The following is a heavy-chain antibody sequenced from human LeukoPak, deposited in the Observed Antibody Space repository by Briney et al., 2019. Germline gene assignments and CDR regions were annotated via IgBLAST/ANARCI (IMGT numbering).Heavy chain of an antibody. CDR2: IIPIFGTA. CDR3: ARELQLQPRGFDY. J-gene: IGHJ4*02. Sequence: SVKVSCKASGGTFSSYAISWVRQAPGQGLEWMGRIIPIFGTANYAQKFQGRVTITTDESTSTAYMELSSLRSEDTAVYYCARELQLQPRGFDYWGQGTLVTVSS. CDR1: GGTFSSYA. V-gene: IGHV1-69*05. D-gene: IGHD2-2*01.